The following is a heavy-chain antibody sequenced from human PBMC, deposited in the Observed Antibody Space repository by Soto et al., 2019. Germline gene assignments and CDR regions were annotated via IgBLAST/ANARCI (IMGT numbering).Heavy chain of an antibody. CDR1: GFTFSSYA. Sequence: VGSLRLSCAASGFTFSSYAMSWVRQAPGKGLEWVSAISGSGGSTYYADSVKGRFTISRDNSKNTLYLQMKSLRAEATAVYYCANHANRYGSTRPGPLTWFAPWGKGPLVTVS. V-gene: IGHV3-23*01. J-gene: IGHJ5*02. CDR2: ISGSGGST. CDR3: ANHANRYGSTRPGPLTWFAP. D-gene: IGHD2-2*01.